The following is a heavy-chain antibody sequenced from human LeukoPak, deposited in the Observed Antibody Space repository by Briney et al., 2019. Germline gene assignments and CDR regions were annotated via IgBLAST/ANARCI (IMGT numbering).Heavy chain of an antibody. J-gene: IGHJ5*02. CDR2: VYTSGTT. CDR3: ARGGYFYGSWSYSDH. V-gene: IGHV4-4*07. CDR1: GGSISYY. D-gene: IGHD3-10*01. Sequence: SETLSLTCTVSGGSISYYWSWIRQPAGKGLEWIGRVYTSGTTNYNPSLKSRVTMSVDTSKNQVSLKLSSVTAADTAVYYCARGGYFYGSWSYSDHWGQGTLVTVSS.